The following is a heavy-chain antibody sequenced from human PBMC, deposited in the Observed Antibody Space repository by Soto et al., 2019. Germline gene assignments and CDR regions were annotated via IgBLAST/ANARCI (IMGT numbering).Heavy chain of an antibody. D-gene: IGHD5-12*01. J-gene: IGHJ4*02. V-gene: IGHV1-69*02. Sequence: QVQLVQSGAEVQKPGSSVKVSCKASGGTFSSYTISWVRQAPGQGLEWMGRIIPILGIANYAQKFQGRVTITADKSTSTAYMELSSLRSEDTAVYYCARAQPEYSGYDYEDYWGQGTLVTVSS. CDR1: GGTFSSYT. CDR3: ARAQPEYSGYDYEDY. CDR2: IIPILGIA.